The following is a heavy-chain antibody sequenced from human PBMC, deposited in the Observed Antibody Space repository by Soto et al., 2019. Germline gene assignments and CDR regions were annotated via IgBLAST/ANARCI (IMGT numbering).Heavy chain of an antibody. CDR3: ARLAYSHYST. J-gene: IGHJ4*02. CDR1: GGSIKVGGYY. Sequence: ASETLSLTCTVTGGSIKVGGYYWGWIRQPPGKGLEWVATIYYSGTTYYNPSLKSRLTISLDTSRNQLSLDLTSVTAADTAVYYCARLAYSHYSTWGQGTLVTVSS. V-gene: IGHV4-39*01. D-gene: IGHD5-12*01. CDR2: IYYSGTT.